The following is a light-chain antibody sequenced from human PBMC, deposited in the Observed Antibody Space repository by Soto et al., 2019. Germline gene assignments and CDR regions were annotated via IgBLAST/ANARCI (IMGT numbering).Light chain of an antibody. J-gene: IGKJ2*01. V-gene: IGKV1-5*01. CDR3: QQYNLYPYT. Sequence: DIQMTQSPSTPSASVGDRVTITCRASQPITAWLAWYQQKPGKAPNLLIYDAPDLQSGVPSRFSGSGSGTEFTLTITGLQPDDFATYYCQQYNLYPYTFGQGTKLEIK. CDR2: DAP. CDR1: QPITAW.